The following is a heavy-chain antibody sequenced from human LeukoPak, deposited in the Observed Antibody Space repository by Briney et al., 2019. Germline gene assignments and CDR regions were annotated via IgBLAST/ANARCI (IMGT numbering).Heavy chain of an antibody. D-gene: IGHD5-18*01. V-gene: IGHV5-51*01. Sequence: GESLKISCKGSGYSFTSYWIGWVRQMPGKGLEWMGIIYPGDSDTRYSPSFQGQVTISADKSISTAYLQWSGLKASDTAMYYCARLTRGYSYGYFYYYYMDVWGKGTTVTISS. J-gene: IGHJ6*03. CDR3: ARLTRGYSYGYFYYYYMDV. CDR2: IYPGDSDT. CDR1: GYSFTSYW.